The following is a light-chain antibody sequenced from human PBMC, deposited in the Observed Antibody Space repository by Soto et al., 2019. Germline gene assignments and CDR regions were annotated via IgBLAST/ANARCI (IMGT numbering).Light chain of an antibody. Sequence: QSVLTQPPSVSAAPGQKVTISCSGSTSNIGSNYVSWYQHRPGTAPKLLIYDNNKRPSGIPDRFSGSRSATSATLGITGLQAGDEADYYCGTWDSSLSAVVFGGGTKVTVL. J-gene: IGLJ3*02. CDR1: TSNIGSNY. V-gene: IGLV1-51*01. CDR3: GTWDSSLSAVV. CDR2: DNN.